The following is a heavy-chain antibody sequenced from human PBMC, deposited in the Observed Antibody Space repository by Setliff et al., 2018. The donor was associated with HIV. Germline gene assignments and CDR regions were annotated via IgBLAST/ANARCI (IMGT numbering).Heavy chain of an antibody. CDR3: ARAAVAGPWRKLDY. V-gene: IGHV1-3*01. J-gene: IGHJ4*02. CDR2: INAGNGNT. Sequence: ASVKVSCKASGYTFTSYAMHWVRQAPGQRLEWMGWINAGNGNTKYSQKFQGRVTITRDTSASTAYMELSSLRSDDTAVYYCARAAVAGPWRKLDYWGQGTLVTVSS. CDR1: GYTFTSYA. D-gene: IGHD6-19*01.